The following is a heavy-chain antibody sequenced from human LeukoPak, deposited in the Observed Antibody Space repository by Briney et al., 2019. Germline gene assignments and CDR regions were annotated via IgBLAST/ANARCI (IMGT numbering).Heavy chain of an antibody. Sequence: GGSLRLSCAASGFTLSSYWMNWVRQAPGQGLEWVANIKHDASEIYYVDSVKGRFTISSDNAKNSLYLQMKNLRAEDTAVYYCEGERGDAFDVWAKGQWSPSLQ. CDR2: IKHDASEI. CDR1: GFTLSSYW. V-gene: IGHV3-7*01. J-gene: IGHJ3*01. CDR3: EGERGDAFDV.